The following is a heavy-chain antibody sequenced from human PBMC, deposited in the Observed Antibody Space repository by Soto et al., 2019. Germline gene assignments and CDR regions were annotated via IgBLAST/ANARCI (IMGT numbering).Heavy chain of an antibody. V-gene: IGHV3-33*06. CDR2: IWYDGSNK. Sequence: GGSLRLSCAASGFTFSSYGMHWVRQAPGKGLEWVAVIWYDGSNKYYADSVKGRFTISRDNSKNTLYLQMNSLRTEDTAVYYCAKEHVTGRAPFDIRGQGTMVT. CDR1: GFTFSSYG. CDR3: AKEHVTGRAPFDI. J-gene: IGHJ3*02. D-gene: IGHD2-21*02.